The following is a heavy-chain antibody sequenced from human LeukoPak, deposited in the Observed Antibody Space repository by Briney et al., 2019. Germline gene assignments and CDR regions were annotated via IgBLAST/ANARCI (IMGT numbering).Heavy chain of an antibody. D-gene: IGHD6-6*01. Sequence: SVKVSCKASGYTFTGYYMHWVRQAPGQGLEWMGRIIPILNITHYAQKFQGRVTIAADKSTSTAYMELSSLRSEDTAMYYCARGRSIAARPGYFQHWGQGTLVTVSS. V-gene: IGHV1-69*04. J-gene: IGHJ1*01. CDR3: ARGRSIAARPGYFQH. CDR2: IIPILNIT. CDR1: GYTFTGYY.